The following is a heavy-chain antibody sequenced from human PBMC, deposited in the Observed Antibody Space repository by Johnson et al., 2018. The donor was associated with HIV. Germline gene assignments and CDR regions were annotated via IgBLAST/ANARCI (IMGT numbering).Heavy chain of an antibody. CDR1: GFTFSSYA. V-gene: IGHV3-30*04. CDR2: ISYDGSNK. D-gene: IGHD1-20*01. J-gene: IGHJ3*02. CDR3: ARDNWNEDI. Sequence: QMQLVESGGGLIQPGGSLRLSCAASGFTFSSYAMHWVRQAPGKGLEWVAVISYDGSNKYYADSVKGRFTISRDNSKNTLYLQMNSLRAEDTAVYYCARDNWNEDIWGQGTMVTVSS.